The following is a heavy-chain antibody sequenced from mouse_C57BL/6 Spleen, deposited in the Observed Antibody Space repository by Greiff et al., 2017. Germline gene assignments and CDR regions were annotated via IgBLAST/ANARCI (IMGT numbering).Heavy chain of an antibody. CDR1: GYTFTDYY. Sequence: VQLQQSGPELVKPGASVKISCKASGYTFTDYYMNWVQQSHGKSLEWIGDINPNNGGTSYNQKFKGKATLTVDKSSRTAYMELRSLTSEDSAVYYCARRDYYGSSHFDVWGTGTTVTVSS. D-gene: IGHD1-1*01. J-gene: IGHJ1*03. CDR2: INPNNGGT. V-gene: IGHV1-26*01. CDR3: ARRDYYGSSHFDV.